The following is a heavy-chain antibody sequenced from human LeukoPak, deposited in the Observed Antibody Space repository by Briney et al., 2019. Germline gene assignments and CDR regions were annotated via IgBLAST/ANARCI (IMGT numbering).Heavy chain of an antibody. D-gene: IGHD1-7*01. CDR2: ISSSSTI. V-gene: IGHV3-48*04. CDR1: GFTFSSYS. CDR3: ARLTGTEDLFDY. J-gene: IGHJ4*02. Sequence: GGSLRLSCAASGFTFSSYSMNWVRQAPGKGLEWVSYISSSSTIYYADSVKGRFTISRDNAKNSLYLQMNSLRAEDTAVYYCARLTGTEDLFDYWGQGTLVTVSS.